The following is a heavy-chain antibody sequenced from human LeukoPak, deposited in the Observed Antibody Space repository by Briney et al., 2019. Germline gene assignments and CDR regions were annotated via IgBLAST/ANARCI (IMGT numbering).Heavy chain of an antibody. V-gene: IGHV4-30-2*01. J-gene: IGHJ4*02. D-gene: IGHD3-9*01. CDR2: IYHSGST. Sequence: SQTLSLTCAVSGGSISSGGYSWSWIRQPPGKGLEWIGYIYHSGSTYYNPSLKSRVTISVDRSKNQFSLKLSSVTAADTAAYYCARGLVLYDILTSDYWGQGTLVTVSS. CDR3: ARGLVLYDILTSDY. CDR1: GGSISSGGYS.